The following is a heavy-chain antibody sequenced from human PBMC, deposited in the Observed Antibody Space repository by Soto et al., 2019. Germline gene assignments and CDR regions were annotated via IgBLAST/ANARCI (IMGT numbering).Heavy chain of an antibody. CDR1: GFTFTSSA. V-gene: IGHV1-58*01. CDR2: IVVGSGNT. CDR3: AATTTVLRFLEWLFGGMHV. Sequence: GASVKVSCKASGFTFTSSAVQWVRQALGQRLEWIGWIVVGSGNTNYAQKFQERVTITRDMSTSTAYMELSSLRSEDTAVYYCAATTTVLRFLEWLFGGMHVWGQGTTVTVSS. J-gene: IGHJ6*02. D-gene: IGHD3-3*01.